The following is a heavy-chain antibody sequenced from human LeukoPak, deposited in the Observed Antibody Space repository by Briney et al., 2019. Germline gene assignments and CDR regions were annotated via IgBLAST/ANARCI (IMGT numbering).Heavy chain of an antibody. D-gene: IGHD4-23*01. V-gene: IGHV1-69*05. CDR1: GGTFISYA. Sequence: ASVKVSCKASGGTFISYAISWVRQAPGQGLEWMGGIIPIFGTANYAQKFQGRVTITTDESTSTAYMGLSSLRSEDTAVYYCARDNGGNLEYFQHWGQGTLVTVSS. CDR2: IIPIFGTA. CDR3: ARDNGGNLEYFQH. J-gene: IGHJ1*01.